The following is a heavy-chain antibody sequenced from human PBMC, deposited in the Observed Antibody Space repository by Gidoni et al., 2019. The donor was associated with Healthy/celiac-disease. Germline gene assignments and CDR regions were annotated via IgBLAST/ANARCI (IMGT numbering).Heavy chain of an antibody. D-gene: IGHD4-17*01. V-gene: IGHV3-30*19. Sequence: QVQLVESGGGVVQPGRPLGLSCAAFGFTFSSYGMHGVRQAPGKGLEWGAVISYDGSNNYYADSVKGRFTISRDNSKNTLYLQMNSLRAEDTAVYFCAREDTVTLVDYWGQGTLVTVSS. CDR1: GFTFSSYG. CDR3: AREDTVTLVDY. J-gene: IGHJ4*02. CDR2: ISYDGSNN.